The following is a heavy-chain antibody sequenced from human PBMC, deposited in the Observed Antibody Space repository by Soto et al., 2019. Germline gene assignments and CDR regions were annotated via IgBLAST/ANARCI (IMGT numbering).Heavy chain of an antibody. D-gene: IGHD2-15*01. CDR2: ISGSGGST. Sequence: EVQLLESGGGLVQPGGSLRLSCAASGFTFSSYAMSWVRQAPGEGLEWVSAISGSGGSTYYADSVKGRFTISRDNTKNTLYLQRNSVRAEDKAVYYCAKYHPREVVVVAATCDIWGKGTMVTVSS. J-gene: IGHJ3*02. CDR1: GFTFSSYA. V-gene: IGHV3-23*01. CDR3: AKYHPREVVVVAATCDI.